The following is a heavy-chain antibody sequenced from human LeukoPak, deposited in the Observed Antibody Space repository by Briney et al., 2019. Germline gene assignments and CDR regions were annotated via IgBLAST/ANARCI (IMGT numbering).Heavy chain of an antibody. J-gene: IGHJ2*01. CDR3: ARVSWIQLGWYFDL. CDR2: ISSSSITI. V-gene: IGHV3-48*02. CDR1: GFTFSSYS. Sequence: GGSLRLSCAASGFTFSSYSMNWVRQAPGKGLEWVSYISSSSITIYYADSVKGRFTISRDNAKNSLYLQMNSLRDEDTAVYYCARVSWIQLGWYFDLWGRGTLVTVSS. D-gene: IGHD5-18*01.